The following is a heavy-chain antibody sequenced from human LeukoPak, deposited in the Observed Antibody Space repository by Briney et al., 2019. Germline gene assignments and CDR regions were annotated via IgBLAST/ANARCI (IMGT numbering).Heavy chain of an antibody. CDR2: IYYSGST. V-gene: IGHV4-39*07. D-gene: IGHD5-24*01. CDR3: ARRRFRFDP. J-gene: IGHJ5*02. CDR1: GGSISSSSYY. Sequence: PSETLSLTCTVSGGSISSSSYYWGWIRQPPGKGLEWIGSIYYSGSTYYNPSLKSRVTISVDTSKNQFSLKLSSVTAADTAVYYCARRRFRFDPWGQGTLVTVSS.